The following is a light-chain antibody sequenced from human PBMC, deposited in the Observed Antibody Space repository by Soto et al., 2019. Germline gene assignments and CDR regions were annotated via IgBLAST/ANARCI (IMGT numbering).Light chain of an antibody. CDR3: SSCAGDNDVV. V-gene: IGLV2-8*01. Sequence: QSVLTQPPSASGSPGQSVTISCTGTTSDVGGYNYVSWYQQYPGKAPKLIIYEVNKRPSGVPDRFSGSKSGNTASLTVSGLQAEDESYYYCSSCAGDNDVVFGGGTQLTVL. CDR2: EVN. J-gene: IGLJ2*01. CDR1: TSDVGGYNY.